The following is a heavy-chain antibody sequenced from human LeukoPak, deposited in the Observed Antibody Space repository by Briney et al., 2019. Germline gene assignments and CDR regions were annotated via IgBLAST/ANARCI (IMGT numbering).Heavy chain of an antibody. D-gene: IGHD3-16*02. V-gene: IGHV3-23*01. CDR3: AKDSFGGVIVARYYFDY. Sequence: PGGSLRLSCAAYGFTFSSYAMSWVRQAPGKGLEWVSAISGSGGSTYYADSVKGRFTISRDNSKNTLYLQMNSLRAEDTAVYYCAKDSFGGVIVARYYFDYWGQGTLVTVSS. J-gene: IGHJ4*02. CDR1: GFTFSSYA. CDR2: ISGSGGST.